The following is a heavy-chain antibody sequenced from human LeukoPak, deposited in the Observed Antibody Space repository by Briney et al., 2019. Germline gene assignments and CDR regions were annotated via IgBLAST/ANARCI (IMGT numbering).Heavy chain of an antibody. CDR3: ARARTMNDAFDI. CDR1: GYTFTSYA. J-gene: IGHJ3*02. CDR2: INPNSGGT. V-gene: IGHV1-2*02. Sequence: ASVKVSCKASGYTFTSYAMNWVRQAPGQGLEWMGWINPNSGGTNYAQKFQGRVTMTRDTSISTAYMELSRLRSDDTAVYYCARARTMNDAFDIWGQGTMVTVSS. D-gene: IGHD1-14*01.